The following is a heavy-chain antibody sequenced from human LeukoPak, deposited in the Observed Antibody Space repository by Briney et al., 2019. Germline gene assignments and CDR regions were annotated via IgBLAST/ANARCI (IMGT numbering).Heavy chain of an antibody. Sequence: SETLSLTCTVSGGSISSSRYYWGWIRQPPGKGLERIGSIYYSGNTYHNPSLKSRVTISLDTSKNQFSLKLSSVTAADTAVYYCARPYYDSSGYYPTHFDYWGQGTLVTVSS. CDR1: GGSISSSRYY. CDR2: IYYSGNT. CDR3: ARPYYDSSGYYPTHFDY. J-gene: IGHJ4*02. D-gene: IGHD3-22*01. V-gene: IGHV4-39*07.